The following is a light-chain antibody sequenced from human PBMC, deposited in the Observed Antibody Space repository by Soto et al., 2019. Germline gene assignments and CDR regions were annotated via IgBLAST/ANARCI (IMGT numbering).Light chain of an antibody. J-gene: IGKJ4*01. CDR3: QQRSHSAS. V-gene: IGKV3-11*01. CDR1: QSVSTT. Sequence: EIVMTQSPATLSVSPGERASLSCRASQSVSTTVAWYHQKPGQAPRLLIYAASSRATGIPDRFSGSGSGTDFTLTISSLEPEDFAVYYCQQRSHSASFGRGTKVDIK. CDR2: AAS.